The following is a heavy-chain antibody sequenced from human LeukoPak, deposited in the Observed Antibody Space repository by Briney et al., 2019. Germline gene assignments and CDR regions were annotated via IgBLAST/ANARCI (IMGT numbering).Heavy chain of an antibody. CDR1: GYTFTSYA. CDR3: ARDRYCSSTSCYHFQH. V-gene: IGHV7-4-1*02. D-gene: IGHD2-2*01. J-gene: IGHJ1*01. Sequence: ASVKVSCKASGYTFTSYAMNWVRQAPGQGLEWMGWINTNTGNPTYAQGFTGRLVFSLDTSVSTAYLQISSLKAEDTAVYYCARDRYCSSTSCYHFQHWGQGTLVTVSS. CDR2: INTNTGNP.